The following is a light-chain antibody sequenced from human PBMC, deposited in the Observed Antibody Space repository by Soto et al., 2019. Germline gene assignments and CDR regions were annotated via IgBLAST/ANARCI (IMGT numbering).Light chain of an antibody. CDR3: QKYDTAPST. CDR2: AAS. CDR1: QGIAFY. V-gene: IGKV1-27*01. J-gene: IGKJ3*01. Sequence: DVQMTQSPSSLSASVGDTVTITCRASQGIAFYLAWFQQRPGKSPILLISAASNLQSGVPSRFSGSGSGTDFTLTISSLQPEYVATYYCQKYDTAPSTFGPG.